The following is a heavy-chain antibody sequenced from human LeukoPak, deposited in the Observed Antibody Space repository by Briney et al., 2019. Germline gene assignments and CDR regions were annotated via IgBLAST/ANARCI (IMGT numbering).Heavy chain of an antibody. V-gene: IGHV3-23*01. CDR3: AKGAYDYIEIAYFDY. CDR1: GFSFNNYA. CDR2: IIGSSGST. D-gene: IGHD5-12*01. J-gene: IGHJ4*02. Sequence: GGSLRLSCVASGFSFNNYAMNWVRQAPGKGLEWVSLIIGSSGSTFYADSVKGRFTISRDKSKNTLYLQMNSLRAEDTAVCYCAKGAYDYIEIAYFDYWGQGSLVTVSS.